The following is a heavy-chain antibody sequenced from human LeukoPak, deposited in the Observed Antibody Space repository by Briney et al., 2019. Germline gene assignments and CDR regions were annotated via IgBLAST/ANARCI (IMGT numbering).Heavy chain of an antibody. CDR1: GFTFSSFW. J-gene: IGHJ4*02. D-gene: IGHD6-19*01. Sequence: GGSLRLSCAASGFTFSSFWMSWVRRAPGKGLEWVANIKQDGSEKNYVDSVKGRFTISRDNAKNSLYLQMNSLRAEDTAVYYCAGGSGWIFDSWRQGTLVTVSS. CDR3: AGGSGWIFDS. V-gene: IGHV3-7*01. CDR2: IKQDGSEK.